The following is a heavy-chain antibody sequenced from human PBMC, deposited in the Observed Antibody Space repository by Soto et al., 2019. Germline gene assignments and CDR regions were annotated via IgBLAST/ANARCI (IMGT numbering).Heavy chain of an antibody. D-gene: IGHD2-15*01. Sequence: ASVKLSCTASGYTFTGYYMHWVRQAPGQGLEWMGWINPNSGGTNYAQKFQGWVTMTRDTSISTAYMELSRLRSDDTAVYYCARESIAPIHYYGMDVWGQGTTVTVSS. CDR2: INPNSGGT. J-gene: IGHJ6*02. V-gene: IGHV1-2*04. CDR1: GYTFTGYY. CDR3: ARESIAPIHYYGMDV.